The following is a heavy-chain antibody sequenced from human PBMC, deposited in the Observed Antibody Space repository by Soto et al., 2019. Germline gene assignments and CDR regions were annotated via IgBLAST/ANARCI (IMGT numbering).Heavy chain of an antibody. D-gene: IGHD2-21*01. CDR1: GFTFSTFA. CDR3: AKGAEMPTIPFDY. Sequence: SLRLSCEASGFTFSTFAMSWVRQAPGRGLEWVSRINKSGGSRYYPDSVRGRFTVSRDNSKNTLYLQMNSLRDEDTAIYYCAKGAEMPTIPFDYWGQGALVTVSS. V-gene: IGHV3-23*01. J-gene: IGHJ4*02. CDR2: INKSGGSR.